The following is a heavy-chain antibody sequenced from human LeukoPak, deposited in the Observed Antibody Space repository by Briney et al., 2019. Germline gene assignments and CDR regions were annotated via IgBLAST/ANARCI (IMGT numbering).Heavy chain of an antibody. D-gene: IGHD2/OR15-2a*01. CDR3: ARGGPGWVSTHFDY. CDR1: GGSFSGYY. V-gene: IGHV4-34*01. J-gene: IGHJ4*02. Sequence: SSETLSLTCAVYGGSFSGYYWSWIRQPPGKGLEWIGEINHSGSTNYNPSLKSRVTISVDTSKNQFSLKLSSVTAADTAVYYCARGGPGWVSTHFDYWGQGTLVTVSS. CDR2: INHSGST.